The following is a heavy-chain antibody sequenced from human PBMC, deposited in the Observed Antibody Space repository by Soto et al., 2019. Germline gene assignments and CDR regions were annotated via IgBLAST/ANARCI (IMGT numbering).Heavy chain of an antibody. V-gene: IGHV3-74*03. CDR2: INTDGSVA. CDR3: VRYMQLWRRDS. J-gene: IGHJ4*02. Sequence: EVQLVESGGGLVQPGESLRLSCAASGLTFRSYWRHWVRQAPGKGLVWVSRINTDGSVAMYVDSVKGRFTISRDNAKNTLYLHMNSMRAEDTAVYYCVRYMQLWRRDSWGRVNQVTLSS. D-gene: IGHD2-8*01. CDR1: GLTFRSYW.